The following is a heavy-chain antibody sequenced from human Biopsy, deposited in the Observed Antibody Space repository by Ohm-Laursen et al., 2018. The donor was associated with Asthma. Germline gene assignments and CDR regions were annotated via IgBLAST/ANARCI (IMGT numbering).Heavy chain of an antibody. J-gene: IGHJ3*01. V-gene: IGHV1-3*01. CDR3: ARTYYDFLTGQVNDAFAL. CDR1: GDSFSNYA. D-gene: IGHD3-9*01. Sequence: ASVKVSCKASGDSFSNYAISWVRQAPGQRLEWMGWINAGDGNTKYSQKFQGRVTITRDTSASTAYMDLRSLRSEDTAMYYCARTYYDFLTGQVNDAFALWGQGTMVTVPS. CDR2: INAGDGNT.